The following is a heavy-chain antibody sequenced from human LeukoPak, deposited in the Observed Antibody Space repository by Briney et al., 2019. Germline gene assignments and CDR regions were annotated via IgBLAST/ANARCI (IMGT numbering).Heavy chain of an antibody. CDR2: ISAYNGNT. D-gene: IGHD3-3*01. CDR1: GYTFTSYG. CDR3: ARDSQYYDFWSGYQPLFDY. Sequence: GASVKVSCKASGYTFTSYGICWVRQAPGQGLEWMGWISAYNGNTNYAQKLQGRVTMTTDTSTSTAYMELRSLRSDDTAVYYCARDSQYYDFWSGYQPLFDYRGQGTLVTVSS. V-gene: IGHV1-18*01. J-gene: IGHJ4*02.